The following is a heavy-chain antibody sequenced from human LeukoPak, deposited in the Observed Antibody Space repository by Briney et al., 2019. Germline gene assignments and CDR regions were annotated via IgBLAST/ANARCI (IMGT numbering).Heavy chain of an antibody. V-gene: IGHV3-30*18. CDR2: ISYDGSNK. Sequence: GRSLLLSCSAPGVTFSSYGMHWVRQAPAKGLVWLAVISYDGSNKYYADSVKGRFTISRDNSKNTLYLQMTSLRAEDTAVYYCAKESPYYYDSSGYYTDWGQGTLVTVSS. CDR1: GVTFSSYG. D-gene: IGHD3-22*01. J-gene: IGHJ4*02. CDR3: AKESPYYYDSSGYYTD.